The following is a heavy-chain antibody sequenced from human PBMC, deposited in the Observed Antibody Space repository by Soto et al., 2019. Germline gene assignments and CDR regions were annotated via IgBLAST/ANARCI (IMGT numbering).Heavy chain of an antibody. Sequence: GGSLRLSCTGSGFTLNSFSMNWVRPAPGKGLEWVSYISYSRATIYYADSVKGRFTISRDDAKNSWYLQMSSLRDDDTAVYYCVRGRSDSLMDVWGQGTTVTVSS. CDR1: GFTLNSFS. CDR2: ISYSRATI. D-gene: IGHD2-15*01. J-gene: IGHJ6*02. CDR3: VRGRSDSLMDV. V-gene: IGHV3-48*02.